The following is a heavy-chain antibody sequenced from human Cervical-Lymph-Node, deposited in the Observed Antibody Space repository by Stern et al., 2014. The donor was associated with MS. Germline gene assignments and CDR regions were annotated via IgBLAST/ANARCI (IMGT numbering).Heavy chain of an antibody. CDR1: GYSFTKSW. J-gene: IGHJ4*02. CDR2: IYPGDSDT. V-gene: IGHV5-51*01. D-gene: IGHD2-8*01. Sequence: EVQLVQSGAEVKKPGESLKISCQGSGYSFTKSWIGWVRQLPGKGLEWMGMIYPGDSDTRYSPPFQGQVTISADKSINTAYLQWSSLKASDTAMYYCARSSGCSDGVCYKVDYWGQGTLVTVCS. CDR3: ARSSGCSDGVCYKVDY.